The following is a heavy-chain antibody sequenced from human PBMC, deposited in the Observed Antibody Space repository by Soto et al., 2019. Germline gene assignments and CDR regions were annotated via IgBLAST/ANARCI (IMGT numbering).Heavy chain of an antibody. D-gene: IGHD6-13*01. J-gene: IGHJ6*02. Sequence: SQTLSLTCAISGDSVSSNSAAWNWIRQSPSRGLEWLGRTYYRSKWYNDYAVSVKSRITINPDTSKNQFSLQLNSVTPEDTAVYYCARDQSSSWPYYYYYGMDVWGQGTTVTVS. CDR3: ARDQSSSWPYYYYYGMDV. CDR2: TYYRSKWYN. V-gene: IGHV6-1*01. CDR1: GDSVSSNSAA.